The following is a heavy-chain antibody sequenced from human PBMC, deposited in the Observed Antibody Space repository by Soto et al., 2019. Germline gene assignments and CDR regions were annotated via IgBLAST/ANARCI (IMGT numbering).Heavy chain of an antibody. V-gene: IGHV4-31*03. D-gene: IGHD6-13*01. CDR3: ARELAAAGIDYYYYGMDV. J-gene: IGHJ6*02. Sequence: TXSLTCTVSGGSISSGGYYCSWIRQHPGKGLECIGYIYYSGSTYYNPSLKSRVTISVDTSKNQFSLKLSSVTAADTAVYYCARELAAAGIDYYYYGMDVWGQGTTVTVSS. CDR2: IYYSGST. CDR1: GGSISSGGYY.